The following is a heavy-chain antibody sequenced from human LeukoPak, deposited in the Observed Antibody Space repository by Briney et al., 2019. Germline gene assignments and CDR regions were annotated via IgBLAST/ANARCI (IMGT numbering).Heavy chain of an antibody. V-gene: IGHV4-59*08. D-gene: IGHD3-10*01. CDR1: GGSISSYY. CDR3: ARLGYYGSGRGGNWFDP. CDR2: IYYSGST. Sequence: SGTLSLTCTVSGGSISSYYWSWIRQPPGKGLEWIGYIYYSGSTNYNPSLKSRVTISVDTSKNQFSLKLSSVIAADTAVYYCARLGYYGSGRGGNWFDPWGQGTLVTVSS. J-gene: IGHJ5*02.